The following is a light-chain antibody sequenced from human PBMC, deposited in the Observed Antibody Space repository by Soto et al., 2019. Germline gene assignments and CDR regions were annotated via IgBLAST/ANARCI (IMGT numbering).Light chain of an antibody. J-gene: IGLJ2*01. Sequence: QSALTQPASVSGSPGQSITISCTGTSSDVGGYNYVSWYQQHPGKAPKLMIYDVSNRPSGVSNRFSGSKSGNTASLIISGLHAEDEADYYCSSYTSSSTVFGGGTKVTVL. CDR1: SSDVGGYNY. CDR2: DVS. V-gene: IGLV2-14*01. CDR3: SSYTSSSTV.